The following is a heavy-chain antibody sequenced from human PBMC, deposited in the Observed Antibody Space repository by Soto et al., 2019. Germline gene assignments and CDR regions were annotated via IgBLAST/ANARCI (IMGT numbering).Heavy chain of an antibody. CDR3: AHKGYGDNPLDY. J-gene: IGHJ4*02. V-gene: IGHV2-5*02. CDR2: IYWDDYK. D-gene: IGHD4-17*01. CDR1: GFSLSTSGVG. Sequence: QITLKESGPTLVKPTQTLTLTCTFSGFSLSTSGVGVGWIRQPPGKALEWLAVIYWDDYKHYSPSLKSRLTITKDTSKNQVVHTMPNMDPVDTATYYCAHKGYGDNPLDYWGQGTLLTVSS.